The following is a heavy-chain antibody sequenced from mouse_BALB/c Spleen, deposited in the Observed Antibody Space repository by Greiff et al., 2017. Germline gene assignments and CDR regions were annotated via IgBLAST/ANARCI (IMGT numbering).Heavy chain of an antibody. CDR2: INPSTGYT. CDR3: ARYRDRYFDV. V-gene: IGHV1-7*01. J-gene: IGHJ1*01. D-gene: IGHD3-3*01. CDR1: GYTFTSYW. Sequence: VQLQQSGAELAKPGASVKMSCKASGYTFTSYWMHWVKQRPGQGLEWIGYINPSTGYTEYNQKFKDKATLTADKSSSTAYMQLSSLTSEDSAVYYCARYRDRYFDVWGAGTTVTVSS.